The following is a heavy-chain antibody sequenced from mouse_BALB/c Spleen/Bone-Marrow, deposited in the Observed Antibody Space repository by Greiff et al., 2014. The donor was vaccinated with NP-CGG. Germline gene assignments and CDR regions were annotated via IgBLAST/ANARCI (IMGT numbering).Heavy chain of an antibody. J-gene: IGHJ4*01. CDR1: GFAFSGYD. CDR2: ISSGGSNT. CDR3: ARQRGYAYAMDY. D-gene: IGHD2-2*01. V-gene: IGHV5-12-1*01. Sequence: VQLKESGGGLVKPGGSLKFSCAASGFAFSGYDMSWVRQTPEKRLEWVAYISSGGSNTYYPDTVKGRFTISRDNAKNTLYLQMNSLKSEDTAMYYCARQRGYAYAMDYWGQGISVTVSS.